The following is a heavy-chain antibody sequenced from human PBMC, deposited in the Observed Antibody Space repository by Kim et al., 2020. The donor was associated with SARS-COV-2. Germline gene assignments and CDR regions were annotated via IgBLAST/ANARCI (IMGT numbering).Heavy chain of an antibody. V-gene: IGHV3-23*01. D-gene: IGHD2-15*01. CDR3: ARFPARYCRGGCYGVDV. J-gene: IGHJ6*01. Sequence: VKGRFTISRDNSRNTVYLQMNSLRAEDTAKYDCARFPARYCRGGCYGVDVWGQGTTVTVSS.